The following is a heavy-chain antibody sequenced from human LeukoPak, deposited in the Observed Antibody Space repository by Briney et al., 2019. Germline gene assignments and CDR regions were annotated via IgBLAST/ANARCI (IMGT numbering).Heavy chain of an antibody. J-gene: IGHJ6*02. CDR2: IYYSGST. Sequence: SETLSLTCTVSGGSISSYYWSWIRQPPGKGLEWIGYIYYSGSTNYNPSLKSRVTISVDTSKNQFPLKLSSVTAADTAVYYCARDNSGYDFRQAHYYYYGMDVWGQGTTVTVSS. CDR1: GGSISSYY. D-gene: IGHD5-12*01. CDR3: ARDNSGYDFRQAHYYYYGMDV. V-gene: IGHV4-59*01.